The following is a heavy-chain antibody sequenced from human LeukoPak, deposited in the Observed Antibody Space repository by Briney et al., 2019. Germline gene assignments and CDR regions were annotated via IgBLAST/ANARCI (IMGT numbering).Heavy chain of an antibody. V-gene: IGHV3-15*07. Sequence: SGGSLRLSCAASGFTFNDAWMNWVRQAPGKGLEWVGRIKRKTDGGTIDYAAPVKGRFTISRDDSKNTLYLQMNSLKTEDTGVYYCTTGNWGPHWGQGTLVTVSS. CDR2: IKRKTDGGTI. CDR3: TTGNWGPH. CDR1: GFTFNDAW. J-gene: IGHJ4*02. D-gene: IGHD7-27*01.